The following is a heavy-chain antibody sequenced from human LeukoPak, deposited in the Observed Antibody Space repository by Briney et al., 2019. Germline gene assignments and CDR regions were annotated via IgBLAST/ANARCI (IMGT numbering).Heavy chain of an antibody. CDR3: ARDGGCDPDAFDI. V-gene: IGHV4-59*01. J-gene: IGHJ3*02. CDR1: GGSISSYY. Sequence: PSETLSLTCTVSGGSISSYYWSWIRQPPGKGLEWIGYIYYSGSTNYNPSLKSRVTISVDTSKNQFSLKLSSVTAADTAVYYCARDGGCDPDAFDIWGQGTMVTVSS. D-gene: IGHD2-15*01. CDR2: IYYSGST.